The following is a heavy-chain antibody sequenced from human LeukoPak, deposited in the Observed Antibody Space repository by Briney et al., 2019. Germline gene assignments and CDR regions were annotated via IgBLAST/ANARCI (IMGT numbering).Heavy chain of an antibody. CDR3: ARDSGYSSGWPYFDN. CDR2: IYSGGGT. V-gene: IGHV3-66*01. J-gene: IGHJ4*02. D-gene: IGHD6-19*01. CDR1: GFTVSTNY. Sequence: GGSLRLSCATSGFTVSTNYVNWVRQAPGKGLEWISVIYSGGGTHYADSVKGRFIISRDTSKNTLFLQMNSLRAEDTAVYYCARDSGYSSGWPYFDNWGQGTLGTVSS.